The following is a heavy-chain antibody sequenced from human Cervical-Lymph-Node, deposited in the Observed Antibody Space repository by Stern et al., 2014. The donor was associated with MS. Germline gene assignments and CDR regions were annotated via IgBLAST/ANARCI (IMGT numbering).Heavy chain of an antibody. V-gene: IGHV5-51*01. CDR1: GYSFTANW. CDR2: IYPGYSNP. D-gene: IGHD4-17*01. CDR3: ARDYGDYAFDY. J-gene: IGHJ4*02. Sequence: VQLVQSGAEVKKPGESLKISCKGSGYSFTANWIAWVRQMPGKGLEWLGIIYPGYSNPRSSPSFQGQVTISADKSISTAYLQWSSLKASDTAMYYCARDYGDYAFDYWGQGTLVTVSS.